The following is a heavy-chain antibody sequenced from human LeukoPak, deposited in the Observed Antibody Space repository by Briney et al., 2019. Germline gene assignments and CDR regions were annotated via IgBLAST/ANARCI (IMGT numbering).Heavy chain of an antibody. CDR3: AAFWSGYPY. CDR1: GFTFGDYA. D-gene: IGHD3-3*01. V-gene: IGHV3-72*01. Sequence: GGSLRLSCTASGFTFGDYAMSWFRQAPGKGLEWLGRSKNKASSYTTEYAASVQGRFTISRDESRNSLYLQMNSLKTEDTAVYYCAAFWSGYPYWGQGTLVTVSS. J-gene: IGHJ4*02. CDR2: SKNKASSYTT.